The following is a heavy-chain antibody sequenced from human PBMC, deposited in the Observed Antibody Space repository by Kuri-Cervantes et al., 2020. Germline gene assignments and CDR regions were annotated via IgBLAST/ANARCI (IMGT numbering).Heavy chain of an antibody. CDR2: IYNSGST. CDR1: GGSI. CDR3: ARGTTGLADY. Sequence: GSLRLSCTVSGGSIWSWIRQPPGKGLEWIGYIYNSGSTNYNPSLKSRVTISVDTSKNQFSLKLSSVTAADTAVYYCARGTTGLADYWGQGTLVTVSS. V-gene: IGHV4-59*12. J-gene: IGHJ4*02. D-gene: IGHD1-14*01.